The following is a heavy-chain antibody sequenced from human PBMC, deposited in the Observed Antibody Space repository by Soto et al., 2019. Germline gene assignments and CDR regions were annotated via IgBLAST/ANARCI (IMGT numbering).Heavy chain of an antibody. CDR3: TSTVHGGLYDSSGYYYYFDY. V-gene: IGHV3-15*01. CDR2: IKSKTDGGTT. Sequence: VGSLRLSCAASGFTFSNAWMSWVRQAPGKGLEWVGRIKSKTDGGTTDYAAPVKGRFTISRDDSKNTLYLQMNSLKTEDTAVYYCTSTVHGGLYDSSGYYYYFDYWGQGTLVTVSS. J-gene: IGHJ4*02. D-gene: IGHD3-22*01. CDR1: GFTFSNAW.